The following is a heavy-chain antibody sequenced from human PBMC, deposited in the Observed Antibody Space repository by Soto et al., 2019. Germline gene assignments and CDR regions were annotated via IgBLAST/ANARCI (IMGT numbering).Heavy chain of an antibody. D-gene: IGHD6-19*01. CDR2: VSHDGRNT. Sequence: VQLVESGGGVVQPGRSLRLSCAASGFTFSDYAMNWVRQAPGKGLEWVAVVSHDGRNTHYADSVKGRFTISRDSSKNTVSLEMTSLRAEDTAVYYCAKGVRQWLVTSDFNYWGQAALVTVSS. V-gene: IGHV3-30*18. CDR3: AKGVRQWLVTSDFNY. CDR1: GFTFSDYA. J-gene: IGHJ4*02.